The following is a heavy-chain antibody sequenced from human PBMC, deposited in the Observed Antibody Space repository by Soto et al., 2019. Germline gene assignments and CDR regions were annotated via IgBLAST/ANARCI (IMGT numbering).Heavy chain of an antibody. CDR1: GGSISSYY. V-gene: IGHV4-59*08. Sequence: SETLSLTCTVSGGSISSYYWSWIRQPPGKGLEWIGYIYYSGSTNYNPSLKSRVTISVDTSKNQFSLKLSSVTAADTAVYYCARHYLESYYDYYYYYYMAVRGKGATVTASS. J-gene: IGHJ6*03. D-gene: IGHD1-26*01. CDR2: IYYSGST. CDR3: ARHYLESYYDYYYYYYMAV.